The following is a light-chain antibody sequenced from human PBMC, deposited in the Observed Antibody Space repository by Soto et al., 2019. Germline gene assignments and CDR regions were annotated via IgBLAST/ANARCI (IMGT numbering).Light chain of an antibody. CDR2: GAS. J-gene: IGKJ4*01. CDR1: QRVSSSY. CDR3: QQYGSSPLT. V-gene: IGKV3-20*01. Sequence: EIVLTQSPGTLSLSPGERATLSCRASQRVSSSYLAWYQQKPGQAPRLLIYGASSRATGNPDRFSGSGSGTDFTLTISRLEPEDFAVYYCQQYGSSPLTFGGGTKVEIK.